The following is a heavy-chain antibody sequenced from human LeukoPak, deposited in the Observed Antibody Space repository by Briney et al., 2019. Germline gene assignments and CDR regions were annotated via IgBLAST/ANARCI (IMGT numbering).Heavy chain of an antibody. CDR1: GGSISSGGYY. CDR2: IYYSGST. J-gene: IGHJ5*02. V-gene: IGHV4-31*03. Sequence: SETLSLTCTVSGGSISSGGYYWSWIRQHPGKGLEWIGYIYYSGSTYYNPSLKSRVTISVDTSKNQFSLKLSSVTAADTAVYYCARSHDIVVVPAAIPTNWFDPWGQGTLVTVSS. CDR3: ARSHDIVVVPAAIPTNWFDP. D-gene: IGHD2-2*02.